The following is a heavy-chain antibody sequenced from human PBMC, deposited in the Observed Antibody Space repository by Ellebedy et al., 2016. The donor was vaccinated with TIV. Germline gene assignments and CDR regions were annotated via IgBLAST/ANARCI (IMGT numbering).Heavy chain of an antibody. V-gene: IGHV3-48*03. J-gene: IGHJ6*02. D-gene: IGHD3-22*01. Sequence: GESLKISCAASGFTFSSYDMNWVRQAPGKGLEWVSYISSSGSTIYYADSVKGRFTISRDKAKNSLYLQMNSLRAEDTAVYYCARELFLTYYYYGKDVWGQGTTVTVSS. CDR3: ARELFLTYYYYGKDV. CDR1: GFTFSSYD. CDR2: ISSSGSTI.